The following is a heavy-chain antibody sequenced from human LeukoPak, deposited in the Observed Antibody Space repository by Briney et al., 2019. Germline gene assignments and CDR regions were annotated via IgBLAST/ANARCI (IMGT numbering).Heavy chain of an antibody. CDR1: GGSISSNSYY. J-gene: IGHJ4*02. CDR2: ISYSGNT. V-gene: IGHV4-39*01. D-gene: IGHD3-10*01. Sequence: SETLSLTCTVSGGSISSNSYYWGWIRQPPGKGLGGIAIISYSGNTYYNPSLKSRVTISLDTSNNQFSLKLSSVTAADTAVYYCARSTRRYGSPDYFDYGSQGTLVTVYS. CDR3: ARSTRRYGSPDYFDY.